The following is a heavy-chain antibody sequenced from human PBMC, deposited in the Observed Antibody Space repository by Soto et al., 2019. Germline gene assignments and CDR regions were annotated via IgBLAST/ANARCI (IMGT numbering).Heavy chain of an antibody. CDR3: AWARYYDWCLDL. CDR2: SYHSGTS. CDR1: GGSLNSAGHA. V-gene: IGHV4-30-2*06. Sequence: PSQTRSLTCTVSGGSLNSAGHAWGWARQSPGNGLEWPGYSYHSGTSYYNPSLQSRVTISVDRAKAQCYLTLRYVTAAATAVYSCAWARYYDWCLDLWGRGTPVTV. J-gene: IGHJ5*02. D-gene: IGHD3-9*01.